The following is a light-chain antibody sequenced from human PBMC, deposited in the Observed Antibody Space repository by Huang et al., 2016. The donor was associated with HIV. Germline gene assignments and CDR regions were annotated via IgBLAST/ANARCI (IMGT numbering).Light chain of an antibody. Sequence: ELVLTQSPATLSVSPGGTAVLSFKASQSVANNLAWYQQRPGQAPRLLIYGASTRATGIPDRFRGSGSETDFTLTISSLQSEDFALYHCQHYHNWPPYSFGQGTKLEI. CDR2: GAS. CDR1: QSVANN. CDR3: QHYHNWPPYS. V-gene: IGKV3D-15*01. J-gene: IGKJ2*01.